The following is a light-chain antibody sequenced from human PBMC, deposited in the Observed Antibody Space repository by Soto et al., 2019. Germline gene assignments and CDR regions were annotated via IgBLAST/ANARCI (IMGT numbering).Light chain of an antibody. V-gene: IGKV1-5*03. CDR2: KAS. Sequence: DIQMTQSPSTLSASVGDRVTITCRASQSISSWLAWYQQKPGKAPKLLIYKASSLESGVPSRFSGSGSGTQFALTISSLQPDDFATYYFQQYNSYPLPFRGGTKVEVK. CDR3: QQYNSYPLP. CDR1: QSISSW. J-gene: IGKJ4*01.